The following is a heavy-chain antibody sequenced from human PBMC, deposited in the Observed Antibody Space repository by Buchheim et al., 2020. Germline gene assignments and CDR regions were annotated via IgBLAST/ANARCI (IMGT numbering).Heavy chain of an antibody. CDR1: GFTFSSYE. J-gene: IGHJ4*02. V-gene: IGHV3-48*03. D-gene: IGHD2-2*01. CDR3: AREYCSSTSCSYFDY. CDR2: IRSSGSTT. Sequence: EVQLVESGGGLVQPGGSLRLSCAASGFTFSSYEMNWVRQAPGKGLEWVSYIRSSGSTTYYADSVTGRFTISRDNAKNSLYPQMNSLRAEDTAFYYCAREYCSSTSCSYFDYWGQGTL.